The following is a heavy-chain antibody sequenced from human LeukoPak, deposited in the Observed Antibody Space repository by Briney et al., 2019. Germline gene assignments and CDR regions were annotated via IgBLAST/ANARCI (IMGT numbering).Heavy chain of an antibody. D-gene: IGHD3-3*01. CDR3: ASTGGVRFSNWFDP. J-gene: IGHJ5*02. V-gene: IGHV3-74*01. CDR2: INSDGSST. Sequence: GGSLRLSCAASGFTFSSYWMHWVRHAPGKGLVWVSRINSDGSSTSYAASVKGRFTISRDNAKNTLYLQMNSLRAEDTAVYYCASTGGVRFSNWFDPWGQGTLVTVSS. CDR1: GFTFSSYW.